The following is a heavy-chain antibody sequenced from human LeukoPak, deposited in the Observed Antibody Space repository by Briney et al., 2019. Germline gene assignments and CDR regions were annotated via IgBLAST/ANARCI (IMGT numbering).Heavy chain of an antibody. CDR1: GGSFSGYY. Sequence: SETLSLTCAVYGGSFSGYYWSWIRQPPGKGLEWIGEINHSGSTNYNPSLKSRVTMSVDTSKNQFSLKLSSVTAADTAVYYCARKVYAASLDYWGQGTLVTVSS. CDR3: ARKVYAASLDY. J-gene: IGHJ4*02. V-gene: IGHV4-34*01. D-gene: IGHD2-8*01. CDR2: INHSGST.